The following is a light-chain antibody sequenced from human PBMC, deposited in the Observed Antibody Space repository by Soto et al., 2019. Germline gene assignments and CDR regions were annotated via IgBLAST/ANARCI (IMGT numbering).Light chain of an antibody. J-gene: IGLJ2*01. V-gene: IGLV2-14*01. CDR3: SSYTGSSTLV. Sequence: QSALTQPASVSGSPGQSITISCTGTSSDVGGYIYVSWYQQRPGKAPKLMIYDVSHRPSGVSSRFSGSKSGNTASLTISGLQAEDEADYYCSSYTGSSTLVFGGGTKVTVL. CDR1: SSDVGGYIY. CDR2: DVS.